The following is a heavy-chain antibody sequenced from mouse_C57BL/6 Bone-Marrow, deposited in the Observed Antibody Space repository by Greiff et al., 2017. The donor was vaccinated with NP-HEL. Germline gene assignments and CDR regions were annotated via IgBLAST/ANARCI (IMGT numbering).Heavy chain of an antibody. D-gene: IGHD1-1*01. CDR1: GYTFTTYP. CDR2: FHPYNDDT. V-gene: IGHV1-47*01. Sequence: VKVVESGAELVKPGASVKMSCKASGYTFTTYPIEWMKQNHGKSLEWIGNFHPYNDDTKYNEKFKGKATLTVEKSSSTVYLELSRLTSDDSAVYYCARGGGSSSWFAYWGQGTLVTVSA. J-gene: IGHJ3*01. CDR3: ARGGGSSSWFAY.